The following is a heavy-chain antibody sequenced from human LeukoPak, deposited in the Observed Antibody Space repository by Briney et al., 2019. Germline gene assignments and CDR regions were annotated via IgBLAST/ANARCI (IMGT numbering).Heavy chain of an antibody. D-gene: IGHD3-9*01. V-gene: IGHV5-51*01. CDR1: GSRFTNFW. CDR3: AKRYHRYFDWENWFDP. J-gene: IGHJ5*02. Sequence: GGSLEISWEGSGSRFTNFWSGGARRLPGNGREGGGIIYPGDTDTRYSPSFEGQLTISADTSITTAYLQWISLKASDAAMYYCAKRYHRYFDWENWFDPWGQGTLVTVSS. CDR2: IYPGDTDT.